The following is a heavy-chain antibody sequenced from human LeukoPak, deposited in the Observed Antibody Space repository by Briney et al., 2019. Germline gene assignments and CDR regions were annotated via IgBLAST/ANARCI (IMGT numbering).Heavy chain of an antibody. CDR1: GYTFTSYD. Sequence: ASVKVSCKASGYTFTSYDINWVRQATGQGLEWMGWMNPNSGNTGYAQKFQGRVTITRNTSISTAYMELSNLRSEDTAVYYCARVGTTVTTAFCTALDYWGQGTLVTVSS. V-gene: IGHV1-8*03. CDR3: ARVGTTVTTAFCTALDY. CDR2: MNPNSGNT. D-gene: IGHD4-17*01. J-gene: IGHJ4*02.